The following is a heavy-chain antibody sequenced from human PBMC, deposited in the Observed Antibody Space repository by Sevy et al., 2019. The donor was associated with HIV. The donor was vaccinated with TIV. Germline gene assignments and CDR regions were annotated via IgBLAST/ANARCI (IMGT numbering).Heavy chain of an antibody. CDR3: TRWKAAQSIFGY. CDR1: GFTFGDYC. D-gene: IGHD6-13*01. J-gene: IGHJ4*02. V-gene: IGHV3-49*04. CDR2: LKSDVYGGTV. Sequence: GGSLRLSCTASGFTFGDYCMSWVRQAPGKGLEWVAFLKSDVYGGTVDHAASVRGRFVISRDDSKTIAYLQMKDLKTEDTGFYYCTRWKAAQSIFGYWGQGALVTVSS.